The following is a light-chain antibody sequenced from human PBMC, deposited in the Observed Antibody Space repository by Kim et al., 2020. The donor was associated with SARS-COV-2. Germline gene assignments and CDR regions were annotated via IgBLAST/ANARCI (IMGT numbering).Light chain of an antibody. J-gene: IGKJ4*01. CDR1: QSVSSY. V-gene: IGKV3-11*01. Sequence: TFAPGEIATLSCRASQSVSSYLAWYQQKPGQAPRLLIYDASNRATGIPARFSGSGSGTDFTLTISSLEPEDFAVYYCQQRSNWLTFGGGTKVEIK. CDR3: QQRSNWLT. CDR2: DAS.